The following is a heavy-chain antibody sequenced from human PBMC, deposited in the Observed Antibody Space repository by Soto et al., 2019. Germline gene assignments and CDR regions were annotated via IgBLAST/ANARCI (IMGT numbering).Heavy chain of an antibody. J-gene: IGHJ3*02. CDR1: GITFSSYW. V-gene: IGHV3-7*05. CDR2: IKQDGSEK. D-gene: IGHD3-22*01. CDR3: ARAPTYYYDSSALRSDFDI. Sequence: GGSLRLSCAASGITFSSYWMSWVRQAPGKGLEWVANIKQDGSEKYYVDSVKGRFTISRDNAKNSLYLQMSSMRAEDTAAYYCARAPTYYYDSSALRSDFDIWGQGTMVTVSS.